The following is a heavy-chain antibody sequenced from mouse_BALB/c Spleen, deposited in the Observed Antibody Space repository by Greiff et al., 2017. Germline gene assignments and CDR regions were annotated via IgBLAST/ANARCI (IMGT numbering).Heavy chain of an antibody. D-gene: IGHD1-1*01. Sequence: EVQLQESGGGLVQPGGSLKLSCAASGFTFSSYGMSWVRQTPDKRLELVATINSNGGSTYYPDSVKGRFTISRDNAKNTLYLQMSSLKSEDTAMYYCARERYYGSSYDAMDYWGQGTSVTVSS. CDR2: INSNGGST. CDR3: ARERYYGSSYDAMDY. V-gene: IGHV5-6-3*01. CDR1: GFTFSSYG. J-gene: IGHJ4*01.